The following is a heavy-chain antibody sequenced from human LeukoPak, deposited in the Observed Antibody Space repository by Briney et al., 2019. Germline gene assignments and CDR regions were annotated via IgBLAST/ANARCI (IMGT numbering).Heavy chain of an antibody. CDR2: IYHSGST. CDR3: AREHGSSGYYYYMDV. Sequence: SETLSLTCTVSGDSISSYYWSWIRQPPGKGLEWIGYIYHSGSTNYNPSLKSRATISVDTSKNQFSLKLSSVTAADTAVYYCAREHGSSGYYYYMDVWGKGTTVTVSS. J-gene: IGHJ6*03. V-gene: IGHV4-59*01. D-gene: IGHD2-15*01. CDR1: GDSISSYY.